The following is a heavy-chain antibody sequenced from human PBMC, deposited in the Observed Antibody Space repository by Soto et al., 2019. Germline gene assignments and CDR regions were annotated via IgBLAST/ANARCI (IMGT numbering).Heavy chain of an antibody. Sequence: GGSLRLSCAASGFTFSSYAMSWVRQAPGKGLEWVSAISGSGGSTYYADSVKGRFTISRDNSKNTLYLQMNSLRAEDTAVYYCARGRYSSRLLLDYYGMDVWGQGTTVTVSS. CDR3: ARGRYSSRLLLDYYGMDV. CDR1: GFTFSSYA. D-gene: IGHD6-19*01. J-gene: IGHJ6*02. CDR2: ISGSGGST. V-gene: IGHV3-23*01.